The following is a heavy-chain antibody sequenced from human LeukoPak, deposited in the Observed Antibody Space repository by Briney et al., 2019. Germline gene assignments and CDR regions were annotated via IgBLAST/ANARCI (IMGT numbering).Heavy chain of an antibody. J-gene: IGHJ4*02. Sequence: ASVKVSCKASGYTFTSDGISWVRQAPGQGLWWMGWIFAYIGNTNSAQKHQGRVTMTTDTSTSTAYMELRSLRSNDTAVYYCVYGSETFDYWGQGTLVTVSS. CDR2: IFAYIGNT. V-gene: IGHV1-18*01. CDR3: VYGSETFDY. CDR1: GYTFTSDG. D-gene: IGHD3-10*01.